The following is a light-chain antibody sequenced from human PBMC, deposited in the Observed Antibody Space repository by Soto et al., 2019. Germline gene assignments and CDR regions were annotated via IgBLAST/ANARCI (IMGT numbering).Light chain of an antibody. Sequence: EIVLTQSPGTLSLSPGERATLSCRASQSVSSSYLAWYQQKPGQAPRLLIYGASSRATGIPDRFSGSGSGTDFTLTISSLQAEDLAVYYCQQYGSSPPWTFGQGTKVEIK. J-gene: IGKJ1*01. V-gene: IGKV3-20*01. CDR1: QSVSSSY. CDR3: QQYGSSPPWT. CDR2: GAS.